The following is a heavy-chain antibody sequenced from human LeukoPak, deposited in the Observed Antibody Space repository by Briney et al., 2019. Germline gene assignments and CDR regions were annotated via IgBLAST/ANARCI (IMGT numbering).Heavy chain of an antibody. CDR2: INPNSGGT. J-gene: IGHJ4*02. V-gene: IGHV1-2*02. CDR3: ARGQEWLEAFDF. D-gene: IGHD6-19*01. Sequence: WASVKVSCKASGYTFTSYYMHWVRQAPGQGLEWMGWINPNSGGTHYAQKFQGRVTMTRDTSINTAYMELYRLRSDDTAVYYCARGQEWLEAFDFWGLGTLVTVSS. CDR1: GYTFTSYY.